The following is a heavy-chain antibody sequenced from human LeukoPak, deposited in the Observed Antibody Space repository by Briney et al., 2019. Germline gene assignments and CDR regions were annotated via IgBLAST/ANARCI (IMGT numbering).Heavy chain of an antibody. CDR1: GFTFSSYA. Sequence: PGGSLRLSCAASGFTFSSYAMHWVRQAPGKGLEWVAVISYDGSNKYYADSVKGRFTISRDNSENTLYLQMNSLRAEDTAVYYCARAGYDFWSGYYRGNYYYMDVWGKGTTVTVSS. CDR3: ARAGYDFWSGYYRGNYYYMDV. CDR2: ISYDGSNK. V-gene: IGHV3-30*04. D-gene: IGHD3-3*01. J-gene: IGHJ6*03.